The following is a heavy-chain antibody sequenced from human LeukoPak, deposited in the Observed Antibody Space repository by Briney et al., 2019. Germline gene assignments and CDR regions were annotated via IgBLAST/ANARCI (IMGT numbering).Heavy chain of an antibody. J-gene: IGHJ2*01. CDR1: GGSISSYY. CDR2: IYYSGST. V-gene: IGHV4-59*01. CDR3: ARGSGSYYSYWYFDL. D-gene: IGHD1-26*01. Sequence: SETLSLTCTVSGGSISSYYGSWIRQPPGKGLEWIGYIYYSGSTNYNPSLKSRVTISVDTSKNQFSLKLSSVTAADTAVYYCARGSGSYYSYWYFDLWGRGTLVTVSS.